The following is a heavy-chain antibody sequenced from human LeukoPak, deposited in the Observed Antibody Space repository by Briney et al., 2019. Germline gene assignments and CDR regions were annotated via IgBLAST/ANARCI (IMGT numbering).Heavy chain of an antibody. CDR3: AALGGSIY. CDR2: MGAAGDT. CDR1: GFTFSRYD. V-gene: IGHV3-13*01. J-gene: IGHJ4*02. D-gene: IGHD1-26*01. Sequence: GGSLRLSCAASGFTFSRYDVHWVRQATGRGLEWVSAMGAAGDTYYAGSVKGRFTISREDAKNSFYLQMNSLRAGDSAVYYCAALGGSIYWGQGTVVTVSS.